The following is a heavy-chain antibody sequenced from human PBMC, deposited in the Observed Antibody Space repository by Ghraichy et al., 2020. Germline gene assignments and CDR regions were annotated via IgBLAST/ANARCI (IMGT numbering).Heavy chain of an antibody. CDR2: ISSSGSSI. V-gene: IGHV3-11*04. CDR1: GFTFSGYY. CDR3: ARDIWAADYYGSGTYYIDD. J-gene: IGHJ4*02. Sequence: GGSLRLSCAASGFTFSGYYMSWIRQAPGEGLECVSYISSSGSSIYYADSVKGRFTISRDNAKNSLYLQMNSLRAEDTAVYYCARDIWAADYYGSGTYYIDDWGQVTLVTVSS. D-gene: IGHD3-10*01.